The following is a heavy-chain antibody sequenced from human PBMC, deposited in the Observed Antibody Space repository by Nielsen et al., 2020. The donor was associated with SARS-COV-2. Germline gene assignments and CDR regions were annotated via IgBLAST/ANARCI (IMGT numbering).Heavy chain of an antibody. J-gene: IGHJ4*02. CDR2: IYYTGIS. CDR3: ARTGIVAAGEDY. CDR1: GDSITSGGYY. D-gene: IGHD6-25*01. V-gene: IGHV4-31*03. Sequence: SETLSLTCSVSGDSITSGGYYWSWIRQLPGKGLEWIGYIYYTGISSYNPSLKSRVTLSVDTSENQFSLKLSSVTAADTAVYYCARTGIVAAGEDYWGQGTLVAVSS.